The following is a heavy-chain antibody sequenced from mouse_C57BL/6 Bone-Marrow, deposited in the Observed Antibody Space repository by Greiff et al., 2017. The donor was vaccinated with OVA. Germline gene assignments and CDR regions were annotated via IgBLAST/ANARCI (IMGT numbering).Heavy chain of an antibody. CDR1: GYSITSGYY. CDR2: ISYDGSN. V-gene: IGHV3-6*01. CDR3: AREAVMDYDAMDY. Sequence: ESGPGLVKPSQSLSLTCSVTGYSITSGYYWNWIRQFPGNKLEWMGYISYDGSNNYNPSLKNRISITRDTSKNQFCLKLNSVTTEDTATYYCAREAVMDYDAMDYWGQGTSVTVSS. J-gene: IGHJ4*01. D-gene: IGHD3-3*01.